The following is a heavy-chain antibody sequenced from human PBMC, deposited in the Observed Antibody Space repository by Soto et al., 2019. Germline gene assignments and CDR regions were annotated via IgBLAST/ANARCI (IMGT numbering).Heavy chain of an antibody. CDR1: GFTFSDYY. V-gene: IGHV3-11*01. CDR2: ISSSGSTI. CDR3: ARDAGYCRSTSCYVPQSYSSSWYAFDI. Sequence: GGSLRLSCAASGFTFSDYYMSWIRQAPGKGLEWVSYISSSGSTIYYADSVKGRFTISRDNAKNSLYLQMNSLRAEDTAVYYCARDAGYCRSTSCYVPQSYSSSWYAFDIWGQGTMVTVSS. J-gene: IGHJ3*02. D-gene: IGHD2-2*01.